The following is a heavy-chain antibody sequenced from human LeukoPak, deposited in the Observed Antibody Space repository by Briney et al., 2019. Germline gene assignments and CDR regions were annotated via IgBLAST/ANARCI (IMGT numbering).Heavy chain of an antibody. CDR1: GFSVSNNY. V-gene: IGHV3-66*02. J-gene: IGHJ6*03. Sequence: PGGSLRLSCAASGFSVSNNYMNWVRQSPGKGLEWVSVIFGGGDTYYADSVKGRFTISRDDSKNTVYLQMSSLRAEDMAVYYCAREEIEEVPTLTFNWVAIYYSHYMDVWGKGTTVTVSS. CDR2: IFGGGDT. D-gene: IGHD5-12*01. CDR3: AREEIEEVPTLTFNWVAIYYSHYMDV.